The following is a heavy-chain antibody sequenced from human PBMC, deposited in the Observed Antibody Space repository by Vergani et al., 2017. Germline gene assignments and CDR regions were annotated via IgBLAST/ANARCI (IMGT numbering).Heavy chain of an antibody. V-gene: IGHV4-39*07. Sequence: QLQLQESGPGLVKPSETLSLTCTVSGGSISSSSYYWGWIRQPPGKGLEWIGSIYYSGSTYYNPSLKSRVTISVDTSKNQFSLKLSSVTAADTAVYYCAFSSGNEEDYYYGMDVWGQGTTVTVSS. CDR3: AFSSGNEEDYYYGMDV. J-gene: IGHJ6*02. D-gene: IGHD3-10*01. CDR1: GGSISSSSYY. CDR2: IYYSGST.